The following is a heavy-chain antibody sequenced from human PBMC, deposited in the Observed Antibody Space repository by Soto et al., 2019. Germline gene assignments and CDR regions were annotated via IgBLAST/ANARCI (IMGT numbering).Heavy chain of an antibody. CDR3: AKERPYYYDISAYYATY. D-gene: IGHD3-22*01. CDR2: ISGSRGNT. V-gene: IGHV3-23*01. Sequence: EVQLLESGGGFVQPGGSLRLSCAASGFNISTYAMTWVRQAPGKGLEWVSTISGSRGNTYYADSVKGRFTISRDNSKNTLYLQMNSVRAEDTAVFYCAKERPYYYDISAYYATYWGQGTLVAVSS. CDR1: GFNISTYA. J-gene: IGHJ4*02.